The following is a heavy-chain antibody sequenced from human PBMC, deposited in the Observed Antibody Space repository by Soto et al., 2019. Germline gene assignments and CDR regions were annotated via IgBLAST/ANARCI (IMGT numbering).Heavy chain of an antibody. V-gene: IGHV3-23*01. D-gene: IGHD6-13*01. Sequence: EVQLLESGGGLVQPGGSLRLSCAASGFTFSSYAMSWVRQAPGKGLEWVSAISGSGGSTYYADSVKGRFTISRDNSKNTLYLQMNSLRAEDTAIYYCAKVQTVGQQLGGIDYWGQGTLVTVSS. CDR1: GFTFSSYA. J-gene: IGHJ4*02. CDR3: AKVQTVGQQLGGIDY. CDR2: ISGSGGST.